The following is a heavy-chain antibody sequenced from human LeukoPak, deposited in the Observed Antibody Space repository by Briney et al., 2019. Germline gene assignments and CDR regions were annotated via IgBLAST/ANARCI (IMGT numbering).Heavy chain of an antibody. V-gene: IGHV4-39*07. CDR2: ICYTGVT. CDR3: ARDFSGYDFGF. J-gene: IGHJ4*02. CDR1: GDSISSSVYF. D-gene: IGHD5-12*01. Sequence: PSETLSLTCIVSGDSISSSVYFWSWIRQPPGKGLEWIGSICYTGVTYYNPTLKSRVTMSVDTSKNQFSLHLRSVTAADMATYYCARDFSGYDFGFWGQGTLVTVAS.